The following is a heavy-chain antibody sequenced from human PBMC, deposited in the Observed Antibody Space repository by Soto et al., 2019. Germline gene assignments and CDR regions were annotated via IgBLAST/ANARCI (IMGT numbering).Heavy chain of an antibody. V-gene: IGHV3-48*02. Sequence: GGSLRLSCAASGFPFSSYSMNWVRQAPGKGLEWVSYISSSSSTIYYADSVKGRFTISRDNAKNSLYLQMNSLRDEDTAVYYCARPYGSGSYYRGSFGYWGQGTLVTVSS. CDR1: GFPFSSYS. CDR3: ARPYGSGSYYRGSFGY. D-gene: IGHD3-10*01. CDR2: ISSSSSTI. J-gene: IGHJ4*02.